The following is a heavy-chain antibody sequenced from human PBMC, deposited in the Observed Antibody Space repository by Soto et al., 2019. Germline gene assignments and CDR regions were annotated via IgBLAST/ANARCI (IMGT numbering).Heavy chain of an antibody. V-gene: IGHV1-69*13. D-gene: IGHD3-3*01. CDR3: ARIIVETTYYDFWSGYPPAPYYYYGMDV. CDR1: GGTFSSYA. J-gene: IGHJ6*02. Sequence: SVKVSCKASGGTFSSYAISWVRQAPGQGLEWMGGIIPIFGTANYAQKFQGRVTITADESTSTAYMELSSLRSEDTAVYYCARIIVETTYYDFWSGYPPAPYYYYGMDVWGQGTTVTVSS. CDR2: IIPIFGTA.